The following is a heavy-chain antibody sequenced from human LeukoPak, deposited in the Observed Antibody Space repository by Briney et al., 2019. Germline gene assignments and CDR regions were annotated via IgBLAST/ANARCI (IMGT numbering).Heavy chain of an antibody. V-gene: IGHV3-30*03. J-gene: IGHJ4*02. D-gene: IGHD7-27*01. CDR2: MSYGGQNE. CDR1: GLTFSGYD. Sequence: GGSLRLSCAASGLTFSGYDMHWVRQAPGKGPEWVAVMSYGGQNERYADSVKGRFTVSRDNAEKVFYLQIHSLRVEDTAVYYCAGWGSGNYWGQGTLVTVSS. CDR3: AGWGSGNY.